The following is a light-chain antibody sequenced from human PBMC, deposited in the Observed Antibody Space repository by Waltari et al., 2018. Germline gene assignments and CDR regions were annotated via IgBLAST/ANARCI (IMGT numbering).Light chain of an antibody. J-gene: IGLJ2*01. CDR1: SSNIGAGYL. CDR3: QCYDSRLSGSL. Sequence: QSVLTQPPSVSGAPGQRVAIPCTGSSSNIGAGYLVHWYQHLPGTAPKLLIYANTNRPSGVPDRFSASKSGTSASLAITGLQPGDEADYYCQCYDSRLSGSLFGGGTKVTVL. V-gene: IGLV1-40*01. CDR2: ANT.